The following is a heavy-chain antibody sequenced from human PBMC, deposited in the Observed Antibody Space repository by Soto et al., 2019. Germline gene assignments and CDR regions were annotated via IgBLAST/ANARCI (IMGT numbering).Heavy chain of an antibody. CDR1: GGSISSGGYY. J-gene: IGHJ5*01. D-gene: IGHD7-27*01. CDR2: IYYSGST. V-gene: IGHV4-30-4*08. Sequence: PSETLSLTCTVSGGSISSGGYYWSWIRQHPGKGLEWIGYIYYSGSTHYNPSFESRVAISVDTSKSQFSLNVTSVTAADTVVYFCARGRYCLTGRCFPNWFDSWGQGALVTVSS. CDR3: ARGRYCLTGRCFPNWFDS.